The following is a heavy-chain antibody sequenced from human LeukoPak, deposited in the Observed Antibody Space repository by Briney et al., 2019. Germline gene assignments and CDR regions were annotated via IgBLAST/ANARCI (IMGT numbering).Heavy chain of an antibody. CDR2: ISNSGNGV. V-gene: IGHV3-21*06. Sequence: GGSLRLSCIGSGFTFSNYDINWVRQAPGKGLEWVSYISNSGNGVYYADSVKGRFTISRDNAKNTLDLQMNSLRAEDTAVYYCARGGWGTAIDYWAQGTLVTVSS. CDR3: ARGGWGTAIDY. D-gene: IGHD1-7*01. J-gene: IGHJ4*02. CDR1: GFTFSNYD.